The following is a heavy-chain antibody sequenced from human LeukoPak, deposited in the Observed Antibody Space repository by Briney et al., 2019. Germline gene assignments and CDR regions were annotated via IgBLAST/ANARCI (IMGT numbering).Heavy chain of an antibody. CDR3: ARNAFEYYYDSSGYYGYYYGMDV. Sequence: GGSLRLSCAASGFTVSSNYMSWVRQAPGKGLEWVSVIYSGGSTYYADSVKGRFTISRDNSKNTLYLHMNSLRAEDTAVYYCARNAFEYYYDSSGYYGYYYGMDVWGQGTTVTVSS. J-gene: IGHJ6*02. CDR1: GFTVSSNY. CDR2: IYSGGST. D-gene: IGHD3-22*01. V-gene: IGHV3-53*01.